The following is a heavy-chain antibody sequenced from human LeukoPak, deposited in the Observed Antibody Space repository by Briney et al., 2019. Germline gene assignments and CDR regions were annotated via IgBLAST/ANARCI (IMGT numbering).Heavy chain of an antibody. Sequence: SETLSLTCAVYGGSFSGYYWSWIRQPPGKGLEWIGEINHSGSTNYNPSLKSRVTISVDTYKNQFSLKLSSVTAADTAVYYCARGTGNGYSFDYWGQGTLVTVSS. CDR2: INHSGST. D-gene: IGHD3-3*01. CDR3: ARGTGNGYSFDY. CDR1: GGSFSGYY. V-gene: IGHV4-34*01. J-gene: IGHJ4*02.